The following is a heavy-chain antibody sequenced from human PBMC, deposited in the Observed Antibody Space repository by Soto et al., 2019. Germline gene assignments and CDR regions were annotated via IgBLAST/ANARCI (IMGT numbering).Heavy chain of an antibody. CDR3: ARGFRSCSSTSCLYNFDY. D-gene: IGHD2-2*01. J-gene: IGHJ4*02. CDR1: GYTFTSYD. CDR2: MNPNSGNT. V-gene: IGHV1-8*01. Sequence: ASVKVSCKASGYTFTSYDINWVLQATGQGLEWMGWMNPNSGNTGYAQKFQGRVTMTRNTSISTAYMELSSLRSEDTAVYYCARGFRSCSSTSCLYNFDYWGQGTLVTVSS.